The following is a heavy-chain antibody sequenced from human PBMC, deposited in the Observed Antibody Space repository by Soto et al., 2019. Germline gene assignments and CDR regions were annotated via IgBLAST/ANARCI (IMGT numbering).Heavy chain of an antibody. V-gene: IGHV3-9*01. J-gene: IGHJ4*02. CDR1: GFTFDDYA. D-gene: IGHD2-15*01. Sequence: EVQLVESGGGLVQPGRSLRLSCAASGFTFDDYAMHWVRQVPGKGLEWVSGISWNSGRIGYADSVKGRFTISRDSAKNSLFLQMISLRVEDTALYYCVKDSAGSCCTFYLDYWGQGALVTVSS. CDR2: ISWNSGRI. CDR3: VKDSAGSCCTFYLDY.